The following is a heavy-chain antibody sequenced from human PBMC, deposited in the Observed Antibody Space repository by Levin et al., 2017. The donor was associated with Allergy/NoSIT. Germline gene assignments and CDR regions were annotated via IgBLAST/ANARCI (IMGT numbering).Heavy chain of an antibody. CDR3: ARVVAAAGIDYYYDYGMDV. V-gene: IGHV4-4*07. Sequence: SETLSLTCTVSGGSISSYYWSWIRQPAGKGLEWIGRIYTSGSTNYNPSLKSRVTMSVDTSKNQFSLKLSSVTAADTAVYYCARVVAAAGIDYYYDYGMDVWGQGTTVTVSS. CDR2: IYTSGST. CDR1: GGSISSYY. D-gene: IGHD6-13*01. J-gene: IGHJ6*02.